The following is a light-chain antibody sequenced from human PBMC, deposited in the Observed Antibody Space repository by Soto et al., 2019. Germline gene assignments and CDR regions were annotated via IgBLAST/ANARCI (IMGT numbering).Light chain of an antibody. CDR2: DVS. V-gene: IGLV2-14*03. CDR1: SSDIGGYNY. CDR3: SSYTSIRIVV. Sequence: QSAMSQPASVSGSPGQSITISCTGTSSDIGGYNYVSWYQQHPGKAPKLIICDVSYRPSGVSDRFSGSKSGNAASLTISGLQSEDEADYYCSSYTSIRIVVFGGGTKLTVL. J-gene: IGLJ2*01.